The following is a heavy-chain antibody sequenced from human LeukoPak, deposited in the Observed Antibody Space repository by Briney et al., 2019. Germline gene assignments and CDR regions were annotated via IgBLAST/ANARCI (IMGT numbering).Heavy chain of an antibody. CDR2: ISWNSGSI. CDR1: GFTFDDYA. J-gene: IGHJ6*02. V-gene: IGHV3-9*01. CDR3: AKDLAAADYYYYGMDV. D-gene: IGHD6-13*01. Sequence: GRSLRLSCAASGFTFDDYAMHWVRQAPGKGLEWVSGISWNSGSIGYADSVKGRFTISRDNAKNSLYLQMNSLRAEDTALYYCAKDLAAADYYYYGMDVWGQGTTVTASS.